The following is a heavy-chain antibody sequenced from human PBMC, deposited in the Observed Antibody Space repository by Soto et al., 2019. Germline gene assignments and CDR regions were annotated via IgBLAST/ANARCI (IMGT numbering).Heavy chain of an antibody. V-gene: IGHV3-33*01. J-gene: IGHJ6*02. CDR2: IWFDGTNK. CDR3: ARDFRHCSSTSCYANGMDV. D-gene: IGHD2-2*01. CDR1: GFKVSYYG. Sequence: SLILSCAASGFKVSYYGMHWVRQAPGKGLEWVAVIWFDGTNKYYADSVKGRFTISRDNSKSTLDLEMNSVRAEDTAVYFCARDFRHCSSTSCYANGMDVWGQGTTVTVSS.